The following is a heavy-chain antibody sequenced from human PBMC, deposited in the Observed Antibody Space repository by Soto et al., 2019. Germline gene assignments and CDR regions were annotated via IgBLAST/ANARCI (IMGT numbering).Heavy chain of an antibody. Sequence: ASVKVSCTASGYTFPSSYMHWVRQAPGQGLERMGIINPSGGSTRYAQKFQGRVTMTGDTSTSTVYMEMSSLRSEDTAVYYCARDRGVVVPAAIKTWPELLTLVYYWGQGTRVTDSS. CDR3: ARDRGVVVPAAIKTWPELLTLVYY. V-gene: IGHV1-46*01. D-gene: IGHD2-2*02. CDR2: INPSGGST. CDR1: GYTFPSSY. J-gene: IGHJ4*02.